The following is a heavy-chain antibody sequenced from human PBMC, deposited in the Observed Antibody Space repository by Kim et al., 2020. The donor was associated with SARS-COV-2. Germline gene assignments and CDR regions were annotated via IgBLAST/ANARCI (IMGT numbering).Heavy chain of an antibody. CDR3: ARAVYSSGWSLPYDY. Sequence: DSVKGRFTISRDNAKNSLYLQMNSLRAEDTALYHCARAVYSSGWSLPYDYWGQGTLVTVSS. D-gene: IGHD6-19*01. V-gene: IGHV3-20*01. J-gene: IGHJ4*02.